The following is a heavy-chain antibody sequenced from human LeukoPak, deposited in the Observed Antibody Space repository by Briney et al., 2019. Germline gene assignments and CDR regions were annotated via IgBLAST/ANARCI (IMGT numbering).Heavy chain of an antibody. V-gene: IGHV3-23*01. CDR3: ARIYYDSSGYYTSLYFDY. CDR2: ISGSGGST. D-gene: IGHD3-22*01. CDR1: GFTFSSYA. Sequence: GGSLRLSCAASGFTFSSYAMSWVRQAPGKGLEWVSAISGSGGSTYYADSVKGRFTISRDNAKNSLYLQMNSLRAEDTAVYYCARIYYDSSGYYTSLYFDYWGQGTLVTVSS. J-gene: IGHJ4*02.